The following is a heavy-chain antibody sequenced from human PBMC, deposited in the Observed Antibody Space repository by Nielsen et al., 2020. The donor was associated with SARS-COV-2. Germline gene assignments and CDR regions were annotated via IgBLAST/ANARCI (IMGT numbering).Heavy chain of an antibody. CDR2: IKEDGREG. J-gene: IGHJ4*02. Sequence: GESLKISCAASGFTFSSYWMSWVRQAPGKGLEWVANIKEDGREGYYVDSVKGRFTISRDNAKNSLYLQMNSLRAEDTALYHCARDQPETGTARDYWGQGTLVTVSS. D-gene: IGHD1-1*01. V-gene: IGHV3-7*03. CDR1: GFTFSSYW. CDR3: ARDQPETGTARDY.